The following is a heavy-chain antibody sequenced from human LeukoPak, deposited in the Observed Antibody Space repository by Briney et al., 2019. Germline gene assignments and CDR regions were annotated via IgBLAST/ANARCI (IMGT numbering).Heavy chain of an antibody. Sequence: TGRSLRLSCAASGFTVDDYAMHWVRQSPGKGLEWVSGISWNSGSIGYADSVKGRFTISRDNAKNSLYLQMNSLRAEDTALYYCAKDIDVDTASAFDYWGQGTLVTVSS. J-gene: IGHJ4*02. V-gene: IGHV3-9*01. CDR2: ISWNSGSI. D-gene: IGHD5-18*01. CDR3: AKDIDVDTASAFDY. CDR1: GFTVDDYA.